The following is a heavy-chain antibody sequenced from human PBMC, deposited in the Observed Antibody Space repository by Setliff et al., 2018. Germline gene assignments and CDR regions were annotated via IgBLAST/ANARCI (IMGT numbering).Heavy chain of an antibody. D-gene: IGHD3-10*01. Sequence: GESLCLSCAASGFTFSSYEMNWVSLAPGQGLEWVSYISSSVANIYYADSVQGRFTISRDNAKNSLYLQMNSLSSEDTAVYYFSRLATSVSYYSLIDYWGQGILVTVSS. CDR2: ISSSVANI. CDR3: SRLATSVSYYSLIDY. J-gene: IGHJ4*02. V-gene: IGHV3-48*03. CDR1: GFTFSSYE.